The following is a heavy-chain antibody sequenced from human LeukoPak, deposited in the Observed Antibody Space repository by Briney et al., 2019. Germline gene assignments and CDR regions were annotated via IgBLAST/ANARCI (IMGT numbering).Heavy chain of an antibody. V-gene: IGHV3-23*01. J-gene: IGHJ4*02. CDR3: AKVQQWTDSFDY. Sequence: GGSLRLSCAASGFTFRNYAMSWVRQAPGKGLEWVSAISGSGGSTYYADSVKGRFTISRDNSKNTLYLQMNSLRAEDTAVYYCAKVQQWTDSFDYWGQGTLVTVSS. D-gene: IGHD6-19*01. CDR1: GFTFRNYA. CDR2: ISGSGGST.